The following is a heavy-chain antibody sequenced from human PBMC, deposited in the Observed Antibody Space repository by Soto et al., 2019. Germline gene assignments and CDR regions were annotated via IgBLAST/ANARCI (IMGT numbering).Heavy chain of an antibody. V-gene: IGHV4-39*01. CDR2: IYYTGRT. J-gene: IGHJ4*02. CDR3: ARRAYYSSAYFDY. Sequence: SETLSLTCSVSGGSINSDTYYWAWIRQPPGKGLEWIGSIYYTGRTYSNPSLKSRVTISVDTSRNQFSLKLSSVTAADTAVYYCARRAYYSSAYFDYWGQGTLVTVSS. D-gene: IGHD6-25*01. CDR1: GGSINSDTYY.